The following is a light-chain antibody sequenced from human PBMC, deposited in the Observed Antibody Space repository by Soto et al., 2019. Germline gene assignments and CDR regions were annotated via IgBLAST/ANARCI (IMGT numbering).Light chain of an antibody. Sequence: EVVLTQSPATLSLSPGERATLSCRASQTVGGHFAWYQQKPGQAPRLLISETSNRATGIPGRFSGSGSGTDVTLTISSLEPEDFAVYYCQQYGDSPMYTFGQGTKLEI. V-gene: IGKV3-11*01. CDR3: QQYGDSPMYT. J-gene: IGKJ2*01. CDR2: ETS. CDR1: QTVGGH.